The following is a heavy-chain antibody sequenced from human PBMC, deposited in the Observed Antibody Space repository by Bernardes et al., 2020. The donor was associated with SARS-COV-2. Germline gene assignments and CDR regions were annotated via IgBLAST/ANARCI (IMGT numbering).Heavy chain of an antibody. CDR1: GFTFRSHA. V-gene: IGHV3-64D*06. CDR3: VNSFSQAATGTFT. Sequence: GGSLRLSCSASGFTFRSHAMQWVRQAPGKGPVYVSGISSDGSNTYYVESVTGRFTVSRANSKNTLSLEMSSLRVEDTAVYYCVNSFSQAATGTFTWGQGTLVTVSS. CDR2: ISSDGSNT. J-gene: IGHJ4*02. D-gene: IGHD1-7*01.